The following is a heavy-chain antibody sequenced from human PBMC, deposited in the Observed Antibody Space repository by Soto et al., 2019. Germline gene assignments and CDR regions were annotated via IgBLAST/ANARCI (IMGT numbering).Heavy chain of an antibody. Sequence: ASVKVSCKASGYTFTSYAMHWVRQAPGQRLEWMGWINAGNGNTKYSQKFQGRVTITRDTSASTTYMELSSLRSEDTAVYYCARERAFGNWFYPWGQGTLVTVSS. D-gene: IGHD3-10*01. V-gene: IGHV1-3*01. CDR2: INAGNGNT. J-gene: IGHJ5*02. CDR3: ARERAFGNWFYP. CDR1: GYTFTSYA.